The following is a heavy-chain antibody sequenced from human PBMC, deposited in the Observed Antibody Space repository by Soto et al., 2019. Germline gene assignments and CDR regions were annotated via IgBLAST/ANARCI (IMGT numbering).Heavy chain of an antibody. CDR2: ISYDGNNK. CDR1: DFTFSKVD. CDR3: AREGAVPSAICNYYCGMDV. D-gene: IGHD2-2*02. V-gene: IGHV3-30-3*01. J-gene: IGHJ6*02. Sequence: VQLVESGGGVVQPGRSLRLSCAASDFTFSKVDMHWVRQAPGKGLEWGAVISYDGNNKYYADPVKGRFSISRDNSKNTLSLQINSLRAEDTAVYYCAREGAVPSAICNYYCGMDVWGQGTTVTVSS.